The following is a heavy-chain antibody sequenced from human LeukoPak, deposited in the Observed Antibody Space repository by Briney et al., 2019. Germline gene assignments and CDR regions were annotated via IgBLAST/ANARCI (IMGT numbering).Heavy chain of an antibody. D-gene: IGHD1-26*01. V-gene: IGHV4-61*02. CDR2: IYTSGST. J-gene: IGHJ4*02. CDR3: ARGELPDY. CDR1: GGSISSGSYY. Sequence: SETLSLTCTVSGGSISSGSYYWSWIRQPAGKGLEWIGRIYTSGSTNYNPSLKSRVTISVDTSKNQFSLKLSSVTAADTAVYYCARGELPDYWGQGTLVTVSS.